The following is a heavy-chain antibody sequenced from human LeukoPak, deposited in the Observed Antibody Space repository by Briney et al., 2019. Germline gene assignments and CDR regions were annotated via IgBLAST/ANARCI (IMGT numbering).Heavy chain of an antibody. V-gene: IGHV4-59*08. CDR3: ARNQDTASPHLGY. CDR2: IYYSGST. D-gene: IGHD5-18*01. Sequence: PSETLSLTCTVSGGSISSYYWSWIRQPPGKGLEWIGYIYYSGSTNYNPSLKSRVTISVDTSKNQFSLKLSSVTAADTAVYFCARNQDTASPHLGYWGQGTLVTVSS. J-gene: IGHJ4*02. CDR1: GGSISSYY.